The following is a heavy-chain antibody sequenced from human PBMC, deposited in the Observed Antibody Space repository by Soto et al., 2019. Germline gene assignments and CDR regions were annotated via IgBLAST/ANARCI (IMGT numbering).Heavy chain of an antibody. V-gene: IGHV5-10-1*01. Sequence: PGESLKISCKGSGYSFTSYWISWVRQMPGKGLEWMGRIDPSDSYTNYSPSFQGHVTISADKSISTAYLQWSSLKASDTAMYYCARLSYCSGGSCYFYRYDDYWGQGTLVTVSS. D-gene: IGHD2-15*01. CDR2: IDPSDSYT. J-gene: IGHJ4*02. CDR3: ARLSYCSGGSCYFYRYDDY. CDR1: GYSFTSYW.